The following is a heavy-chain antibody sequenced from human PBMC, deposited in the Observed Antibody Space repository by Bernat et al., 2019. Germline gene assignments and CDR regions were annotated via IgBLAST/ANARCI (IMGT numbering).Heavy chain of an antibody. CDR3: ARRGYYDSSGYYYVGIDGY. CDR2: IYPGDSDT. CDR1: GYSFTSYW. Sequence: EVQLVQSGAEVKKPGESLKISCKGSGYSFTSYWIGWVRQMPGKGLEWMGIIYPGDSDTRYSPSFQGQVTISADKSISTAYLQWSSLKASDTAMYYCARRGYYDSSGYYYVGIDGYWGQGTLVTVSS. J-gene: IGHJ4*02. D-gene: IGHD3-22*01. V-gene: IGHV5-51*03.